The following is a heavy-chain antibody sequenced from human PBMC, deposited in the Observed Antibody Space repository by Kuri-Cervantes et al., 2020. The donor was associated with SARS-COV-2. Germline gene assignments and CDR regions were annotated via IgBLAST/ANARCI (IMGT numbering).Heavy chain of an antibody. CDR3: ARGLVPGITDY. CDR2: INHSGST. V-gene: IGHV4-34*01. D-gene: IGHD6-13*01. CDR1: GGSFSGYY. J-gene: IGHJ4*02. Sequence: GSLRLSCAVYGGSFSGYYWSWIRQPPGKGLEWIGEINHSGSTNYNPSLKSRVTISVDTSKNQSSLKLSSVTAADTAVYYCARGLVPGITDYWGQGTLVTVSS.